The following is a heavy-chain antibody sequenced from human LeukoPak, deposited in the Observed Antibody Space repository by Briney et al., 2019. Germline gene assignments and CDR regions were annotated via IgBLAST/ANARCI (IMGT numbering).Heavy chain of an antibody. J-gene: IGHJ4*02. D-gene: IGHD3-22*01. CDR3: ARAAPTNYYDSSGYSIDY. CDR1: GGSFSRSSYY. Sequence: SETLSLTCTVSGGSFSRSSYYWGWIRQPPGKGLEWIGSIYYSGSTYYNPSLKSRVTISVDTSKNQFSLKLSSVTAADTAVYYCARAAPTNYYDSSGYSIDYWGQGTLVTVSS. V-gene: IGHV4-39*07. CDR2: IYYSGST.